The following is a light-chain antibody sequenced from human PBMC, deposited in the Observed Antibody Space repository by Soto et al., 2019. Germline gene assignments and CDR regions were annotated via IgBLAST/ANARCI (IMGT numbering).Light chain of an antibody. J-gene: IGLJ2*01. CDR3: SSYTSGSTLVV. CDR1: ISDVGGYNS. V-gene: IGLV2-14*01. CDR2: EVS. Sequence: QSALTQPASVSGSPGQSITISCTGTISDVGGYNSVSWYQHHPGKAPKLMIYEVSNRPSGVSNRFSGSKSGDTASLTISGLQAEDEADYYCSSYTSGSTLVVFGGGTQLTVL.